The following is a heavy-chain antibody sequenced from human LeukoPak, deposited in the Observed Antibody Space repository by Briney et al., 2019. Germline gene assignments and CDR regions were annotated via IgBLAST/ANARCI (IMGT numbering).Heavy chain of an antibody. Sequence: SETLSLTCAVYGGSFSGYYWSWIRQPPGKGLEWIGYIYYSGSTNYNPSLKSRVTISVDTSKNQFSLKLSSVTAADTAVYYCARVVSGYYYENWFDPWGQGTLVTVSS. J-gene: IGHJ5*02. CDR1: GGSFSGYY. D-gene: IGHD3-22*01. CDR3: ARVVSGYYYENWFDP. CDR2: IYYSGST. V-gene: IGHV4-59*08.